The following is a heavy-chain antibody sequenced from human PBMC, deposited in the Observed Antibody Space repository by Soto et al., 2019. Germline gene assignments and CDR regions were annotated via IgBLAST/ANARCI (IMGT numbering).Heavy chain of an antibody. V-gene: IGHV6-1*01. Sequence: PSQTLSLTCAISGDSVSSNSAAWGRIRQSPSRGLEWLGRTYYRSKWYNDYAVSVKSRITINPDTSKNQFSLQLNSVTPEDTAVYYCARELGFVGDSSGYYSGFFDYWGQGTLVTVSS. CDR2: TYYRSKWYN. CDR1: GDSVSSNSAA. J-gene: IGHJ4*02. D-gene: IGHD3-22*01. CDR3: ARELGFVGDSSGYYSGFFDY.